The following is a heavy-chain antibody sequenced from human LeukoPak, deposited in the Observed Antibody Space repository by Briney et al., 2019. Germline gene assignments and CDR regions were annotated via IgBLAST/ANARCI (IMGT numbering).Heavy chain of an antibody. CDR3: ARISLGAIWGYYYGMDV. V-gene: IGHV1-69*13. CDR1: GGTFSSYA. CDR2: IIPIFGTA. D-gene: IGHD1-26*01. Sequence: ASVTVSCTASGGTFSSYAISWVRQAPGQGLEWMGGIIPIFGTANYAQKFQGRVTITADESTSTAYMELSSLRSEDTAVFYCARISLGAIWGYYYGMDVWGQGTTVTVSS. J-gene: IGHJ6*02.